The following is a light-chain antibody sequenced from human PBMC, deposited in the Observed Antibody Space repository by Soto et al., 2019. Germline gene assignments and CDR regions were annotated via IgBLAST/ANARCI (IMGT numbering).Light chain of an antibody. J-gene: IGLJ1*01. Sequence: QSALTQPPSASGSPGQSVTISCTGTSSDFGGYNYVSWYQQHPGKAPKLMIYDVSKRPSGVPDRFSGSKSGNTASLTVSGLQAEDEADYYCSSYAGTNIHYVFGPGTKVTVL. CDR1: SSDFGGYNY. CDR2: DVS. V-gene: IGLV2-8*01. CDR3: SSYAGTNIHYV.